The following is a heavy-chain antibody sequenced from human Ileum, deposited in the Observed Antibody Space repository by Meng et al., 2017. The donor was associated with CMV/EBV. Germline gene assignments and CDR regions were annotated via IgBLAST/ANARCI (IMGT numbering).Heavy chain of an antibody. D-gene: IGHD3-3*02. CDR3: VRQFWIGGNGWFDL. Sequence: LQEPGPGLVQPSESLPVTCPVSVGSTMSSTNYWGYIRHPPAKGLEWIGSIYKSGSTYYNPSLKSRVTISVATAKNKFSLKLNSATAADTAVYYCVRQFWIGGNGWFDLWGQGTLVTVSS. CDR1: VGSTMSSTNY. J-gene: IGHJ5*02. V-gene: IGHV4-39*07. CDR2: IYKSGST.